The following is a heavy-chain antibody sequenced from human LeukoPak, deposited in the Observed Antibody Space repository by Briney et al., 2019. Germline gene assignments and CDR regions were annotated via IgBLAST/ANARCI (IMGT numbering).Heavy chain of an antibody. CDR1: GFTFSGYA. J-gene: IGHJ4*02. V-gene: IGHV3-23*01. CDR2: ITGSGATT. D-gene: IGHD2-15*01. Sequence: GGSLRLSCAASGFTFSGYAMSWVRQAPGKGLEWVSLITGSGATTYYADSVRGRFTVSRDNSRNTLYLQMNSLRAEDTAVYFCAKGDCGGTCLLIDNWGQGTLVTVSS. CDR3: AKGDCGGTCLLIDN.